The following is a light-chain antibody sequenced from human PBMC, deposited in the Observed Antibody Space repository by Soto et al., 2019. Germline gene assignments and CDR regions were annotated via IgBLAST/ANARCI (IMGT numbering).Light chain of an antibody. CDR1: SSNIGAGYD. CDR2: DNT. CDR3: QSSDSSRSTI. V-gene: IGLV1-40*01. Sequence: QSVLTQPPSVSGAPGQRVTISCTGSSSNIGAGYDVHWYQQLPGTAPRLLIYDNTNRPSGVPDRFSGSKSGTSASLAITGLQAEDEADYYCQSSDSSRSTIFGGGTKLTVL. J-gene: IGLJ2*01.